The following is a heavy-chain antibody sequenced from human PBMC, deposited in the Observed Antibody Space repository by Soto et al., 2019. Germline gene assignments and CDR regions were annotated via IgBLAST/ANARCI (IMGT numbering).Heavy chain of an antibody. J-gene: IGHJ4*02. CDR1: GYHFTRYY. D-gene: IGHD2-2*01. CDR3: SRDRCSSTSCYPDY. Sequence: ASVKVSCKTSGYHFTRYYIHWVRQAPGKGLEWMGIINPTGGRATYAQKFQGRVSMTRDTSTTTVYMELTGLKSEDTAVYFCSRDRCSSTSCYPDYWGQGTLVTSPQ. CDR2: INPTGGRA. V-gene: IGHV1-46*03.